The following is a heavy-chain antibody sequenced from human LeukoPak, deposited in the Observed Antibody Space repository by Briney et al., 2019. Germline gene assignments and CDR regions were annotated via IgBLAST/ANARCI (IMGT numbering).Heavy chain of an antibody. CDR2: INPNSGGT. V-gene: IGHV1-2*02. Sequence: ASVKVSCKASGYTFTGYYMHWVRQAPGQGLEWMGWINPNSGGTNYAQKFQGRVTMTRDTFISTAYMELSRLRSDDTAVYYCARGLGRPGNWFDPWGQGTLVTVSS. CDR3: ARGLGRPGNWFDP. CDR1: GYTFTGYY. D-gene: IGHD1-1*01. J-gene: IGHJ5*02.